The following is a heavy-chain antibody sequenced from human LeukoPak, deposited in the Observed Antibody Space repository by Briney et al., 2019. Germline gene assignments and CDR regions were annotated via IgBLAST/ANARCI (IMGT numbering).Heavy chain of an antibody. CDR3: ARYSGYAQDFDY. V-gene: IGHV3-74*01. CDR2: INNDGSST. Sequence: GGSLRLSCEASGLTFSRDWMHWVRQAPGKGLVWVSRINNDGSSTSYADSVKGRFTISRDNAKNTLYLQMNSLRAEDTAVYYCARYSGYAQDFDYWGQGTLVTVSS. CDR1: GLTFSRDW. D-gene: IGHD5-12*01. J-gene: IGHJ4*02.